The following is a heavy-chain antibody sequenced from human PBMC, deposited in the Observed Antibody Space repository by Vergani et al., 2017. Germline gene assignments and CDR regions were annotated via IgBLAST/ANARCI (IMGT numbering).Heavy chain of an antibody. V-gene: IGHV1-69*04. CDR1: GGTFSSYA. J-gene: IGHJ4*02. CDR3: ARDLRERLDY. D-gene: IGHD1-26*01. Sequence: QVQLVQSGAEVKKPGSSVTVSCKASGGTFSSYAISWVRQAPGQGLEWMGRIIPILGIANYAQKFQGRVTITADKSTSTAYMELSSLRSEDTAVYYCARDLRERLDYWGQGTLVTVAS. CDR2: IIPILGIA.